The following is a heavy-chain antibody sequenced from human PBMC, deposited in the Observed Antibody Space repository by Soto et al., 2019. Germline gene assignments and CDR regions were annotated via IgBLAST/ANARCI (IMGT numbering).Heavy chain of an antibody. CDR3: AKDTSHYYGMDV. CDR1: GFTFVDYT. CDR2: ISWDGGST. J-gene: IGHJ6*02. V-gene: IGHV3-43*01. Sequence: EVQLVESGGVVVQPGGSLRLSCAASGFTFVDYTMHWVRQAPGKGLEWVSLISWDGGSTYYADSVKGRFTISRDNSKNSLYLQMNSLRTEDTALYYCAKDTSHYYGMDVWGQGTTVTVSS.